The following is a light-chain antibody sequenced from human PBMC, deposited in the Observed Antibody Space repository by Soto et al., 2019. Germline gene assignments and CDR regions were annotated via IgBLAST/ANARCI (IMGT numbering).Light chain of an antibody. Sequence: ILRTQSPSTVSVSPGESSTLSFRASQNIYYNVAWYQQRPGQAPRLLIYRASTRAPGVPARFSGSGSGTEFTLTISSLQPEDFTVYSCLQYHNLWAFGQGTKVDIK. CDR2: RAS. CDR3: LQYHNLWA. CDR1: QNIYYN. J-gene: IGKJ1*01. V-gene: IGKV3-15*01.